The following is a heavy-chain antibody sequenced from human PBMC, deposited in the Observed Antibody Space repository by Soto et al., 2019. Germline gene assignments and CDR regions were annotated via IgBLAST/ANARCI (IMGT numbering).Heavy chain of an antibody. Sequence: QVQLVESGGGVVQPGTSLRLSCAASGFTFRNYAMHWVRQAPGKGLDWVAVISYDGSNKYYADSVKGRFTISRDNSKNTLYLPMNSLRAEDTAVYHCARDGGSYWGQGTLVIVSS. D-gene: IGHD3-16*01. CDR3: ARDGGSY. V-gene: IGHV3-30-3*01. CDR1: GFTFRNYA. CDR2: ISYDGSNK. J-gene: IGHJ4*02.